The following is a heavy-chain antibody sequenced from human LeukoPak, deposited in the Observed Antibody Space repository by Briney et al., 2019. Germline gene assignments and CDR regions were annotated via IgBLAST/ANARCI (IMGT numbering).Heavy chain of an antibody. CDR1: GGSISSYY. D-gene: IGHD3-22*01. CDR2: IYYSGST. CDR3: ARHGRGYYDSSGYYLSYFDY. Sequence: SETLSLTCTVSGGSISSYYWSWIRQPPGKGLEWIGYIYYSGSTNYNPSLKSRVTISVDTSKNQFSLKLSSVTAADTAVYYCARHGRGYYDSSGYYLSYFDYWGQGTLVTVSS. J-gene: IGHJ4*02. V-gene: IGHV4-59*08.